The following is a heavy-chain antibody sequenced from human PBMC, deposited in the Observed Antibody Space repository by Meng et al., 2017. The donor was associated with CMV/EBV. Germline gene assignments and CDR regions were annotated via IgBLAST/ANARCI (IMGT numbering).Heavy chain of an antibody. CDR3: ASDCSSTSCSYYYYGMDV. CDR2: ISSSSSYI. J-gene: IGHJ6*02. V-gene: IGHV3-21*01. CDR1: GFTFSSYS. D-gene: IGHD2-2*01. Sequence: GESLKISCAASGFTFSSYSMNWVRQAPGKGLEWVSSISSSSSYIYYADSVKGRFTISRDNAKNSLYLQMNSLRAEDTAVHYCASDCSSTSCSYYYYGMDVWGQGTTVTVSS.